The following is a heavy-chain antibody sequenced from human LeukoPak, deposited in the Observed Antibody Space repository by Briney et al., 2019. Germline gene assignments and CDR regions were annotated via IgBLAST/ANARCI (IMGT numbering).Heavy chain of an antibody. CDR2: ISSSGNTI. V-gene: IGHV3-48*03. Sequence: GGSLRLSCAASGFIFSSYEMNWVRQAPGKGLEWVSYISSSGNTIYYADSVKGRFTISRDNAKNSLSLQMNSLRAEDTAVYYCARDFRYSGSYHHWFDPWGQGTLVTVSS. J-gene: IGHJ5*02. D-gene: IGHD1-26*01. CDR1: GFIFSSYE. CDR3: ARDFRYSGSYHHWFDP.